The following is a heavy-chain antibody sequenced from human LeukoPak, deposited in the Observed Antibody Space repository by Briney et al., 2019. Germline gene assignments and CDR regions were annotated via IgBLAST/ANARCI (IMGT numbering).Heavy chain of an antibody. V-gene: IGHV3-53*04. CDR2: IYIGDNP. CDR3: ARVRPWVFDY. Sequence: GGSLRLSCAASGLTVSSSYMSWVRQAPGKGLEWVSIIYIGDNPHYADSVKGRFTISRHNSKNTLYLQMNNLRAEDTAVYYCARVRPWVFDYWGQGTQVTVSS. CDR1: GLTVSSSY. J-gene: IGHJ4*02.